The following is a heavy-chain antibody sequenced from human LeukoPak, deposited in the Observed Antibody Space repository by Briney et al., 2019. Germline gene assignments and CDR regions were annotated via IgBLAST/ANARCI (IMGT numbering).Heavy chain of an antibody. CDR1: GDTVSSNGVA. CDR3: QRGRNSVFDS. V-gene: IGHV6-1*01. J-gene: IGHJ4*02. CDR2: TYYASGWSY. Sequence: SQTLSLTCAISGDTVSSNGVAWNWIRQSPSRGLEWLGRTYYASGWSYDYALSVKGRITVNPDTSKNQFSLQLNSVTPEDTALYSWQRGRNSVFDSWGQGPLVTASS.